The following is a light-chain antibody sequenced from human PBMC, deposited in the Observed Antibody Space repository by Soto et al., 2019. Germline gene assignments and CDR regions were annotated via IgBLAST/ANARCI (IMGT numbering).Light chain of an antibody. V-gene: IGKV3D-15*01. CDR3: QQHGQWPIT. Sequence: IVRTQSPATLSVSPGERATLSCRASQSVNSNYLAWYQQKPGQAPRLLIYGISKRATDIPDRFSGSGSGTEFTLTISSLQPEDFATYYCQQHGQWPITFGQGTKVDIK. J-gene: IGKJ1*01. CDR1: QSVNSN. CDR2: GIS.